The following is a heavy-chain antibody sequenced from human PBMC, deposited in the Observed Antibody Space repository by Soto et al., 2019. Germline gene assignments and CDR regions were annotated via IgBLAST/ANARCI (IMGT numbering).Heavy chain of an antibody. J-gene: IGHJ6*02. CDR3: ARVPVAVAATEDYYGLDV. CDR1: GGSFDGYY. Sequence: QVQPQQWGAGLLKPSETLSLTCAVSGGSFDGYYWSWIRQSAGGGLEWMGRINTDGLSTYSPSFKSRLTMSLDTSKNQVSLRLISVTAADTAVYFCARVPVAVAATEDYYGLDVWGQGTTVTAAS. V-gene: IGHV4-59*10. D-gene: IGHD2-15*01. CDR2: INTDGLS.